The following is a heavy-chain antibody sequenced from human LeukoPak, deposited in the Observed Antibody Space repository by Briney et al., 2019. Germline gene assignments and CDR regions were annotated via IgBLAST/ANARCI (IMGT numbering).Heavy chain of an antibody. J-gene: IGHJ4*02. D-gene: IGHD5-18*01. CDR3: ARIRGYSCGIDY. CDR2: ISGSSSYT. V-gene: IGHV3-11*03. Sequence: GGSLRLSCAASGFTFSDYYMSWIRQAPGKGLESVSYISGSSSYTNYADSVKGRFTISRDNAKNSLYLQMNSLRAEDTAVYYCARIRGYSCGIDYWGQGTLVTVSS. CDR1: GFTFSDYY.